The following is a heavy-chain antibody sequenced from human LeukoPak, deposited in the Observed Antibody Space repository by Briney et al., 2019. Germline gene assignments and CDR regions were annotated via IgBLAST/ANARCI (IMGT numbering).Heavy chain of an antibody. Sequence: GASVKVSCKASGYTFTSYDINWVRQATGQGLEWMGWMNPNSGNTGCAQKFQGRVTITRNTSISTAYMELSSLRSEDTAVYYCARTSHCGGDCYMLFDYWGQGTLVTVSS. CDR2: MNPNSGNT. D-gene: IGHD2-21*01. CDR3: ARTSHCGGDCYMLFDY. CDR1: GYTFTSYD. J-gene: IGHJ4*02. V-gene: IGHV1-8*03.